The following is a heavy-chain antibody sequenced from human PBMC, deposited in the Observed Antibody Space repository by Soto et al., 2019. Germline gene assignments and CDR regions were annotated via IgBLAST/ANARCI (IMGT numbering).Heavy chain of an antibody. CDR1: GFTFSSYA. V-gene: IGHV3-23*01. CDR3: AKERQATTVTLPDS. J-gene: IGHJ4*02. Sequence: VQLLESGGGLVQPGGSLRLSCAASGFTFSSYAMNWVRQAPGKGLDWVSTISGSGISTYYADSVKGRFTISRDNSKNTLYLQMNSLRAEDTAVYYCAKERQATTVTLPDSWGQGTLVTVSS. CDR2: ISGSGIST. D-gene: IGHD4-17*01.